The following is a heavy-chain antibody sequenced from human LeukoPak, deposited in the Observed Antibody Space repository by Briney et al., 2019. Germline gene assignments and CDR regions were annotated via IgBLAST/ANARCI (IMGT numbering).Heavy chain of an antibody. CDR2: ISSSSSYI. V-gene: IGHV3-21*01. Sequence: GGSLRLSCAASGFTFSSYSMNWVRQAPGKGLEWVSSISSSSSYIYYADSVKGRFTISRDNAKNSLYLQMNSLRAEDTAVYYCARDYYDSSGYSSGAFDIWGQGTMVTVSS. CDR1: GFTFSSYS. CDR3: ARDYYDSSGYSSGAFDI. J-gene: IGHJ3*02. D-gene: IGHD3-22*01.